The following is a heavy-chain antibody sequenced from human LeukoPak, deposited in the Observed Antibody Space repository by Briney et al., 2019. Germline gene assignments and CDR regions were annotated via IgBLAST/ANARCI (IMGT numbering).Heavy chain of an antibody. Sequence: SETLSLTCTVSGGSISSSSYYWGWIRQPPGKGLEWIGSIYYSGSTYYNPSLKSRVTISVDTSKNQFSLKLSSVTAADTVVYYCARDFPPDYWGQGTLVTVSS. V-gene: IGHV4-39*07. CDR1: GGSISSSSYY. CDR3: ARDFPPDY. J-gene: IGHJ4*02. CDR2: IYYSGST.